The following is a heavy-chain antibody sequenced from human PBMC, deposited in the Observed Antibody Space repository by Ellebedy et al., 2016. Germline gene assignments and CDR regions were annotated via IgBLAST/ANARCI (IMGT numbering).Heavy chain of an antibody. Sequence: GESLKISCVASGFTFSDYYMSWIRQAPGKGLECISYMSTSGTTIYNADSVKGRFTISRDNAKNSVYLQMNNLRAEDTAMYYCARFSFDTTGFFFGGNDAFDIWGQGTMVTVSS. CDR2: MSTSGTTI. CDR3: ARFSFDTTGFFFGGNDAFDI. D-gene: IGHD3-22*01. J-gene: IGHJ3*02. V-gene: IGHV3-11*01. CDR1: GFTFSDYY.